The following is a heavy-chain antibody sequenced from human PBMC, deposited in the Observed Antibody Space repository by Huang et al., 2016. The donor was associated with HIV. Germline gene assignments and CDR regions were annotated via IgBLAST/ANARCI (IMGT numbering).Heavy chain of an antibody. CDR3: AKDGADEEWDIDY. J-gene: IGHJ4*02. Sequence: VQLVESGGGVVQPGRSLRLAFEASGFRFSTYGLHWVRQALGKGLEWVAVISYDGSNKYYAHSVKGRFTISRDTADNKVYLQMNSLRHEDTAVYYCAKDGADEEWDIDYWGQGTLVTVSS. V-gene: IGHV3-30*18. CDR2: ISYDGSNK. CDR1: GFRFSTYG. D-gene: IGHD1-26*01.